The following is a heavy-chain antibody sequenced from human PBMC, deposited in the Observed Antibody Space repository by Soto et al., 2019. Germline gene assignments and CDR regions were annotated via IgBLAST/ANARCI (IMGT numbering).Heavy chain of an antibody. CDR1: GGSISSSNYF. J-gene: IGHJ4*02. CDR3: ATTSSGYPY. Sequence: SETLSLTCTVTGGSISSSNYFWGWIRQSPVKGLEWIGSCHNSGVTYYNPSLKSRATVDMSKNQISLKLSSLTAADTALYYCATTSSGYPYWGRGTLVTVSS. D-gene: IGHD3-22*01. V-gene: IGHV4-39*01. CDR2: CHNSGVT.